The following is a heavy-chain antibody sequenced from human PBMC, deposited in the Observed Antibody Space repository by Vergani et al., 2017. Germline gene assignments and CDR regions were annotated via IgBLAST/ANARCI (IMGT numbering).Heavy chain of an antibody. J-gene: IGHJ6*03. CDR1: GGSISSYY. D-gene: IGHD6-13*01. CDR2: IYYSGNT. Sequence: QVQLQESGPGLVKPSETLSLTCTVSGGSISSYYWSWIRQPPGKGLEWIGYIYYSGNTNYNPSLKSRVTISVDTSKNQFSLKLSSVTAADTAAYYCARGSSSSYYYYYMDVWGKGTTVTVSS. V-gene: IGHV4-59*08. CDR3: ARGSSSSYYYYYMDV.